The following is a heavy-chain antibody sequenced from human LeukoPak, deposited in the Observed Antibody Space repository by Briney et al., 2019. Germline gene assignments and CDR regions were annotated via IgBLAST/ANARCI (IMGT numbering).Heavy chain of an antibody. J-gene: IGHJ4*02. CDR1: GGTFSSYA. V-gene: IGHV1-69*05. Sequence: SVKVSCKASGGTFSSYAISWGRQAPGQGPEWMGGIIPIFGTANYAQKFQGRVTITTDESTSTAYMELSSLRSEDTAVYYCASQREADYYDSSGYYYDYWGQGTLVTVSS. CDR3: ASQREADYYDSSGYYYDY. CDR2: IIPIFGTA. D-gene: IGHD3-22*01.